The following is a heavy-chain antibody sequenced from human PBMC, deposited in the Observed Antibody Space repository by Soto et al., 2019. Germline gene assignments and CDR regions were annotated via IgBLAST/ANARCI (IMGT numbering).Heavy chain of an antibody. Sequence: QVHLVQSGAEERKPGSSVKVSCKASGGIFNSYSINWVRQAPGQGLEWMGGLIPVSGTPKYAQKFQGRVTISADDSTTTTYMEVISLRSEDTAVYYCTRPSYTSGFAFDPWGQGTLVIVSS. D-gene: IGHD6-19*01. CDR1: GGIFNSYS. CDR3: TRPSYTSGFAFDP. J-gene: IGHJ5*02. CDR2: LIPVSGTP. V-gene: IGHV1-69*01.